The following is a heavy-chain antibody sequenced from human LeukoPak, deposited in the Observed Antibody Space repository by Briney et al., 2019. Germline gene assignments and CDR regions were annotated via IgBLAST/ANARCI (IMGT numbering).Heavy chain of an antibody. Sequence: SETLSLTCTVSGGSISSSSYYWGWIRQPPGKGLEWIGSIYYSGSTYYNPSLKSRVTISVDTSKNQFSLKLSSVTAADTAVYYCARHRQEFVLRYFDWLLTRFDYRGQGTLVTVSS. CDR1: GGSISSSSYY. CDR2: IYYSGST. V-gene: IGHV4-39*01. J-gene: IGHJ4*02. D-gene: IGHD3-9*01. CDR3: ARHRQEFVLRYFDWLLTRFDY.